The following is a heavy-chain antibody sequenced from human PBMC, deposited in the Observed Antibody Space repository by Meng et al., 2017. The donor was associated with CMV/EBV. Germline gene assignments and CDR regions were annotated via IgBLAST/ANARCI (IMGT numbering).Heavy chain of an antibody. D-gene: IGHD3-10*01. CDR2: INHSGST. J-gene: IGHJ4*02. CDR3: ARESMVRGED. V-gene: IGHV4-34*01. Sequence: QKQLPQWGAGLLKPSETRYRTCAVYGGSVSGYYWTWSRQPPGKGLEWIGEINHSGSTNYNPSLKSRVTISVDTSKNQFSLKLSSVTAADTAVYYCARESMVRGEDWGQGTLVTVSS. CDR1: GGSVSGYY.